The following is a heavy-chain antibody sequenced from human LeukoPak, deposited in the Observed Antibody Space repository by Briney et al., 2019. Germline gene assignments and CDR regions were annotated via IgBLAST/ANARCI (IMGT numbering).Heavy chain of an antibody. D-gene: IGHD2-2*01. CDR2: LYYSGST. J-gene: IGHJ5*02. CDR3: ARESDRYCFSTSCPNWFDP. CDR1: GGSISSGSYY. Sequence: PSETLSLTCTVSGGSISSGSYYWGWIRQPPGKGLVWFGSLYYSGSTYYNPSLKSRVTMTVGTSKNQFSLTLKAVTAADTDVYYCARESDRYCFSTSCPNWFDPWGQGTLVTVSS. V-gene: IGHV4-39*07.